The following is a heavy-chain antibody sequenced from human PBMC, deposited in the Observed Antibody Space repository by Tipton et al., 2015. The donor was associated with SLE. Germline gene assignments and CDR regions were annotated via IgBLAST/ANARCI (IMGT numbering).Heavy chain of an antibody. CDR1: GGSFSGYY. J-gene: IGHJ3*02. CDR2: INHSGST. V-gene: IGHV4-34*01. Sequence: AGLVKPSETLSLTCAVYGGSFSGYYWSWIRQPPGKGLEWIGEINHSGSTNYNPSLKNRVTISVDTSKNQFSLKLGSVTAADTAVYYCARRNRIFGVVTAFDIWGQGTMVTVSS. CDR3: ARRNRIFGVVTAFDI. D-gene: IGHD3-3*02.